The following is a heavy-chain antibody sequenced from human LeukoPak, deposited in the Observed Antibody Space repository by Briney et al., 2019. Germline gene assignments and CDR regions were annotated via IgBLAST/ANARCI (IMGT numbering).Heavy chain of an antibody. CDR1: GFTFSTFA. D-gene: IGHD2-8*02. Sequence: GGSLRLSCAASGFTFSTFAMIWVRQPPGKGLEWVSSIFPSGGEIHYADSVRGRFTISRDNSKSTLSLQMNSLRAEDTAIYCCATYRQVLLPFESWGQGTLVTVSS. J-gene: IGHJ4*02. V-gene: IGHV3-23*01. CDR2: IFPSGGEI. CDR3: ATYRQVLLPFES.